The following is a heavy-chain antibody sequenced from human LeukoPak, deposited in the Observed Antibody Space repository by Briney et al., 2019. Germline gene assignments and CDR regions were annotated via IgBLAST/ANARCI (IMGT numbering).Heavy chain of an antibody. D-gene: IGHD1-1*01. J-gene: IGHJ4*02. V-gene: IGHV3-49*03. CDR3: TRDHRDDWNPGYYFDY. CDR2: IKTTLYGGTT. CDR1: GFAFGDFA. Sequence: GRSLRLSCAASGFAFGDFAMNWIRQAPGQGLEWVGFIKTTLYGGTTEYAASVKGRFTISRDDSKAIAYLPMNSLKTEDTAVYYCTRDHRDDWNPGYYFDYWGPGNLVTVSS.